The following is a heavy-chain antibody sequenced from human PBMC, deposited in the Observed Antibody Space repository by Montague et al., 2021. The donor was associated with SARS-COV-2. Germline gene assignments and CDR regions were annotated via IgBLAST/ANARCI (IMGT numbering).Heavy chain of an antibody. CDR1: GFSLSTSGMC. CDR2: IDWDGDK. CDR3: ARGPSDNYSYNGMDV. V-gene: IGHV2-70*11. J-gene: IGHJ6*02. Sequence: PALVKPTQTLTLTCTFSGFSLSTSGMCMTWIRQPPRKALEWLARIDWDGDKYYNTYLKSRLTTSKDTSKNLVLLTMTNLDPVDTATYYCARGPSDNYSYNGMDVWGRGTTVTVSS.